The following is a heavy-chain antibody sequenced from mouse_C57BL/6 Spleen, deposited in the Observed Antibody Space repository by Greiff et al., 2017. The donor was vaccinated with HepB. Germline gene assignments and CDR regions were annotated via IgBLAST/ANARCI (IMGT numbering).Heavy chain of an antibody. Sequence: EVKLVESGGGLVQPKGSLKLSCAASGFSFNTYAMNWVRQAPGKGLEWVARIRSKSNNYATYYADSVKDRFTISRDDSESMLYLQMNNLKTEDTAMYDCVRERLGRGGNYFDYWGQGTTLTVSS. D-gene: IGHD4-1*01. CDR1: GFSFNTYA. J-gene: IGHJ2*01. CDR3: VRERLGRGGNYFDY. V-gene: IGHV10-1*01. CDR2: IRSKSNNYAT.